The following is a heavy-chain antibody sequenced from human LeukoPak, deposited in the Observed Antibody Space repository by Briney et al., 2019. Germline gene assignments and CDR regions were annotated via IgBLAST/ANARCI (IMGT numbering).Heavy chain of an antibody. CDR1: GFTFSSYG. V-gene: IGHV3-30*02. J-gene: IGHJ4*02. D-gene: IGHD6-6*01. CDR3: ATSSSSSSWGPTDY. Sequence: GGSLRLFCAVSGFTFSSYGMHWVRQAPGKGLEWVAFIQYDGSNKYYVDSVKGRFTISRDNSKNTLYLQMNSLRAEDTAVYYCATSSSSSSWGPTDYWGQGTLVTVSS. CDR2: IQYDGSNK.